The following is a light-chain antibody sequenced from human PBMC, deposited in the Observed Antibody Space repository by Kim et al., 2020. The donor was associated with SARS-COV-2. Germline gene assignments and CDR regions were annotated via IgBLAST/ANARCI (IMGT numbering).Light chain of an antibody. J-gene: IGLJ3*02. V-gene: IGLV3-19*01. Sequence: SSALTQDPAVSVALGQTVRITCQGDSLRSYYASWYQQKPGQAPVLVIYGKNNRPSGIPDRFSGSSSGNTASLTITGAQAEDEADYYCNSRDSSGNHLVFGGGTQLTV. CDR3: NSRDSSGNHLV. CDR2: GKN. CDR1: SLRSYY.